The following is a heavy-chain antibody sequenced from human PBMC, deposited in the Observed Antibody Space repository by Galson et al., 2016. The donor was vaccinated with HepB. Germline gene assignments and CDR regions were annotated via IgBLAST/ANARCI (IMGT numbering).Heavy chain of an antibody. CDR3: ARVPNGDYDFYFDY. Sequence: SLRLSCAASGFTFSSYAMTWVRQAPGKGLEWVSVIRGSGGSTYYADSVKGRFTISRDNSKNTVYLQLNSLRPEDTAVYYCARVPNGDYDFYFDYWGQGTLVTVSS. J-gene: IGHJ4*02. V-gene: IGHV3-23*01. CDR1: GFTFSSYA. CDR2: IRGSGGST. D-gene: IGHD4-17*01.